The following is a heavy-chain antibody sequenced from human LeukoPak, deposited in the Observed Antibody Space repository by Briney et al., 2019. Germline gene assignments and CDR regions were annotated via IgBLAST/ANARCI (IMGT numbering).Heavy chain of an antibody. V-gene: IGHV4-59*08. J-gene: IGHJ4*02. CDR1: GGSISSYY. D-gene: IGHD3-10*01. CDR3: ARAENYYASGGKRGYFDY. CDR2: IYYSGST. Sequence: SETLSLTCTVSGGSISSYYWSWIRQPPGKGLEWIGYIYYSGSTNYNPSLKSRVTISVDTSKNQFSLKLSSVTAADTAVYYCARAENYYASGGKRGYFDYWGQGTLVTVSS.